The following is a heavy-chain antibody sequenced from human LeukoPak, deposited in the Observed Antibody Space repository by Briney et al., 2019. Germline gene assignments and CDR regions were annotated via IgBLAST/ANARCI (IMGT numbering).Heavy chain of an antibody. D-gene: IGHD6-13*01. CDR3: ARVSPAGTNYGMDV. Sequence: ASVKACKASGYTFTSYGISWVRQAPGQGLEWMGWISAYNGNTNYAQKLQGRVTMTTDTSTSTAYMELRSLRSDDTAVYYCARVSPAGTNYGMDVWGQGTTVTVSS. CDR2: ISAYNGNT. J-gene: IGHJ6*02. CDR1: GYTFTSYG. V-gene: IGHV1-18*01.